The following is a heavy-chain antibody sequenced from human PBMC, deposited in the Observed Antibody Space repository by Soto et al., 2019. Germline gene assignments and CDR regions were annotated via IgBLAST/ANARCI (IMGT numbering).Heavy chain of an antibody. D-gene: IGHD5-12*01. J-gene: IGHJ4*02. Sequence: ASVQVSCKASAYTFTDYYLHWVRQAPGQGLEWMGWMNTGSGGTDYAQKFQGRVTMTTDTSITTANMELSTLSTDDTDMYYFTRAATVASGASKCQHINYWGQGTQVTVSS. V-gene: IGHV1-2*02. CDR2: MNTGSGGT. CDR3: TRAATVASGASKCQHINY. CDR1: AYTFTDYY.